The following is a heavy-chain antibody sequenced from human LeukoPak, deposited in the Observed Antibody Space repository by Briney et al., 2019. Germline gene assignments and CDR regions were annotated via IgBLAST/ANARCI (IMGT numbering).Heavy chain of an antibody. CDR2: INTNSGGT. V-gene: IGHV1-2*02. CDR1: GYTFTGYY. CDR3: ARVPYYYGSGSDNWFDP. J-gene: IGHJ5*02. D-gene: IGHD3-10*01. Sequence: ASVKVSCKASGYTFTGYYMHWVRQAPGQGLEWMGWINTNSGGTNYAQKFQGRVTMTRDTSISTAYMELSRLRSDDTAVYYCARVPYYYGSGSDNWFDPWGQGTLVTVSS.